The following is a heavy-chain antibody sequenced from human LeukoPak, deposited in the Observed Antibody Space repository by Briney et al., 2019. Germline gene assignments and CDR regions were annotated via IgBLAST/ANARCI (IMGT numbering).Heavy chain of an antibody. V-gene: IGHV4-31*03. D-gene: IGHD3-3*01. Sequence: SETLSLTCTVSGASISSSRYYWAWIRQHPGKGLAWIGYIYYSGSTYYNPSLKSRVTISVDTSKNQFSLKLSSVTAADTAVYYCARAGDFWSGYYHFDYWGQGTLVTVSS. CDR2: IYYSGST. J-gene: IGHJ4*02. CDR1: GASISSSRYY. CDR3: ARAGDFWSGYYHFDY.